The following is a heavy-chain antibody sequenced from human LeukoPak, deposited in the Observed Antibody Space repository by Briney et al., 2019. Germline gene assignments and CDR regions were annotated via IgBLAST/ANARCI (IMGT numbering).Heavy chain of an antibody. CDR3: ARGRGYYFDY. V-gene: IGHV3-13*01. Sequence: GGSLRLSCAASGFTFSLYDMHWVRQVSGKSLEWVSVIGTAGYTFYADSVKGRFSISRENAKNSFYLQMDSLRAGDTAVYYRARGRGYYFDYWGQGTLVTVSS. J-gene: IGHJ4*02. D-gene: IGHD2-15*01. CDR2: IGTAGYT. CDR1: GFTFSLYD.